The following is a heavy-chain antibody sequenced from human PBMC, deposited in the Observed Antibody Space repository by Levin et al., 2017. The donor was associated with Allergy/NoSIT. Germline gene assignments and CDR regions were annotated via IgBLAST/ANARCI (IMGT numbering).Heavy chain of an antibody. Sequence: SQTLSLPCAVSGGSIRSGGYSWSWIRQPPGKGLEWIGYIYHSGSTYYNPSLKSRVTISVDRSKNQFSLKLSSVTAADTAVYYCARGSGPAATTDWFDPWGQGTLVTVSS. CDR1: GGSIRSGGYS. V-gene: IGHV4-30-2*01. CDR2: IYHSGST. D-gene: IGHD2-2*01. CDR3: ARGSGPAATTDWFDP. J-gene: IGHJ5*02.